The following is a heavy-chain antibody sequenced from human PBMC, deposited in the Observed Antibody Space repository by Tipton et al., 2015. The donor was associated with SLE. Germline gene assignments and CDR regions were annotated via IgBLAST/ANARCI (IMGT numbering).Heavy chain of an antibody. CDR3: AREGPDYGDFSLFDY. D-gene: IGHD4-17*01. J-gene: IGHJ4*02. CDR1: GGSFSGYY. Sequence: TLSLTCAVYGGSFSGYYWSWIRQPPGKGLEWIGEINHSGSTNYNPSLKSRVTISVDTSKNQFSLKLSSVTAADTAVYYCAREGPDYGDFSLFDYWGQGTLVTVSS. CDR2: INHSGST. V-gene: IGHV4-34*01.